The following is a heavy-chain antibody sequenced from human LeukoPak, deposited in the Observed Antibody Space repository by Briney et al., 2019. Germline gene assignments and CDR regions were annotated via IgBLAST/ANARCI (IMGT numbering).Heavy chain of an antibody. Sequence: SVKVSCEASGGTFSSYAISWVRQAPGQGLEWMGGIIPIFGTANYAQKFQGRVTITADESTSTAYMELSSLRSEDTAVYYCAVIAAAAATNFDYWGQGTLVTVSS. J-gene: IGHJ4*02. CDR3: AVIAAAAATNFDY. V-gene: IGHV1-69*13. CDR1: GGTFSSYA. D-gene: IGHD6-13*01. CDR2: IIPIFGTA.